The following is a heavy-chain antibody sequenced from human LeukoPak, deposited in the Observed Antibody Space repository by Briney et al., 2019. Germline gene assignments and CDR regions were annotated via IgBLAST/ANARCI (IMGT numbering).Heavy chain of an antibody. J-gene: IGHJ4*02. CDR3: TRDRGAYNLYDY. CDR2: IRSKAYGETA. CDR1: GFTFGDYA. D-gene: IGHD1-1*01. Sequence: PGESLRRSCTASGFTFGDYAMSWIRQAPGKGLEWVGFIRSKAYGETADYAASVKGRFTISRDDSKAIAYLQMNSLKTEDTAVYHCTRDRGAYNLYDYWGQGTLVTVSS. V-gene: IGHV3-49*03.